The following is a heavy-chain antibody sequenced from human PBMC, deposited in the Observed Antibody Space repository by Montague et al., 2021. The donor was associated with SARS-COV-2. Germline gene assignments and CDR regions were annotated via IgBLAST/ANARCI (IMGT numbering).Heavy chain of an antibody. J-gene: IGHJ4*02. Sequence: SLRLSCEASRFTFSSYEMNWVRQAPGKGLEWVSYISSSGSSTYYXDSVKGRFTIPRDNAKNSLYLQMNNLRAEDTAIYYCARDGNGYGFDYWGQGTLVTVSS. CDR3: ARDGNGYGFDY. V-gene: IGHV3-48*03. D-gene: IGHD5-12*01. CDR1: RFTFSSYE. CDR2: ISSSGSST.